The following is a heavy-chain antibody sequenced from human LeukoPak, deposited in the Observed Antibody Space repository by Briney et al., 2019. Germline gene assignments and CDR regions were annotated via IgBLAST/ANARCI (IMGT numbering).Heavy chain of an antibody. Sequence: ETLSLTCTVSGGSISSYYWSWIRQPPGKGLEWIGYIYYSGSTNYNPSLKSRVTISVDTSKNQFSLKLSSVTAADTAVYYCARDGYCSSTSCYDAFDIWGQGTMVTVSS. D-gene: IGHD2-2*03. CDR3: ARDGYCSSTSCYDAFDI. V-gene: IGHV4-59*12. CDR1: GGSISSYY. J-gene: IGHJ3*02. CDR2: IYYSGST.